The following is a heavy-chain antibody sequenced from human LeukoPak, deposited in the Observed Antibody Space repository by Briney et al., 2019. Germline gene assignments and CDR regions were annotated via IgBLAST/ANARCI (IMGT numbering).Heavy chain of an antibody. V-gene: IGHV3-30*14. D-gene: IGHD3-10*01. CDR2: ISYDGSNK. CDR3: ARGLPAHY. CDR1: GFTFSSYA. J-gene: IGHJ4*02. Sequence: GGSLRLSCAASGFTFSSYAMHWVRQAPGKGLEWVAVISYDGSNKYYADSVKGRFTISRDNSKNTLYLQMNSLRAEDTAVYYCARGLPAHYWGQGTLVTVSS.